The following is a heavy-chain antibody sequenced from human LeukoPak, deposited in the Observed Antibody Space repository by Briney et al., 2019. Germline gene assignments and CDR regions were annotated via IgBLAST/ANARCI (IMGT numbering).Heavy chain of an antibody. CDR3: ARTATMYCSRTNCPTNWFDP. D-gene: IGHD2-2*01. Sequence: GESLKISCKGSGYSFTSYWIGWVRQMPGKGLEWMGIIYPSNSDTRYSPSFQGQVTISADKSISTAFLQWSSLKASDTAMYYCARTATMYCSRTNCPTNWFDPWGQGTLVTVSS. J-gene: IGHJ5*02. CDR1: GYSFTSYW. CDR2: IYPSNSDT. V-gene: IGHV5-51*01.